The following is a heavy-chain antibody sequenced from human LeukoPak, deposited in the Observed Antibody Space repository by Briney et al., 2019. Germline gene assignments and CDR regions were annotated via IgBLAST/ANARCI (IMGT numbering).Heavy chain of an antibody. CDR2: INHSGST. Sequence: SETLSLTCAVYGGSFSGYYWSWIRQPPGKGLEWIGEINHSGSTNYNPSLKSRVTISVDTSKNQFSLKLSSVTAADTAVYYCARRIAVAGEYYYYGMDVWGQGTTVTVSS. V-gene: IGHV4-34*01. J-gene: IGHJ6*02. D-gene: IGHD6-19*01. CDR3: ARRIAVAGEYYYYGMDV. CDR1: GGSFSGYY.